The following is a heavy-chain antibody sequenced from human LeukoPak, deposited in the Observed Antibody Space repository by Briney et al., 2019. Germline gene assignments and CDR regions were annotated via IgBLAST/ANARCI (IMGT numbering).Heavy chain of an antibody. CDR2: IYTSGST. D-gene: IGHD5-12*01. CDR1: GGSISSGSYY. Sequence: PSETLSLTCTVSGGSISSGSYYWSWIRQPAGKGLEWIGRIYTSGSTNYNPSLKSRITISVNTSENKFSLKLSSVTAADTAVYYCARVSSVWIKDYYYYMDVWGKGTTVTVSS. J-gene: IGHJ6*03. CDR3: ARVSSVWIKDYYYYMDV. V-gene: IGHV4-61*02.